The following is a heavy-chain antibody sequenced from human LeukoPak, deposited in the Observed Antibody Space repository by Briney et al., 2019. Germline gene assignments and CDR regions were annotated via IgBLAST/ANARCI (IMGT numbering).Heavy chain of an antibody. CDR2: IYHSGST. CDR3: ARNHSSGWFDY. CDR1: GYSISSGYY. Sequence: PSETLSLTCGVSGYSISSGYYWGWIRQPPGKGLEWIGSIYHSGSTYYNPSLKSRVTISVDTSKNQFSLKLGSVTAADTAVYYCARNHSSGWFDYWGQGTLVTVSS. D-gene: IGHD6-19*01. V-gene: IGHV4-38-2*01. J-gene: IGHJ4*02.